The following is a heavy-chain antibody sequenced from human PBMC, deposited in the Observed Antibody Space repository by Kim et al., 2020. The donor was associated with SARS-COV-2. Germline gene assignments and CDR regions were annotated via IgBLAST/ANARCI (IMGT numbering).Heavy chain of an antibody. J-gene: IGHJ4*02. Sequence: GGSLRLSCAGSGFTFGSAHMHWVRQAPGKGLEWVAVILADESIKGYADSVRGRFSGSRDNSQNTLFLQIDSLRPEDTAVYYCAREGHSSGRAGNFDNWGQGTLVTVSS. V-gene: IGHV3-30*03. CDR1: GFTFGSAH. D-gene: IGHD6-19*01. CDR2: ILADESIK. CDR3: AREGHSSGRAGNFDN.